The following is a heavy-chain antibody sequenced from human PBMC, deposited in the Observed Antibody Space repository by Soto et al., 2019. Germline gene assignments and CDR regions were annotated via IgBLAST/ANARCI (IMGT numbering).Heavy chain of an antibody. CDR1: GCSMSSYY. Sequence: HVQLQESGPGLVKPSETLSLTCSVSGCSMSSYYWYWLRQPPGKGLECIGYIYYSGYTNNSPSLKSLVTMSVDTSKNHFSLKLSSVTAADTAVYYCARGDHFDSSGPFDPWGPGTLVTVSS. CDR2: IYYSGYT. CDR3: ARGDHFDSSGPFDP. D-gene: IGHD3-22*01. V-gene: IGHV4-59*01. J-gene: IGHJ5*02.